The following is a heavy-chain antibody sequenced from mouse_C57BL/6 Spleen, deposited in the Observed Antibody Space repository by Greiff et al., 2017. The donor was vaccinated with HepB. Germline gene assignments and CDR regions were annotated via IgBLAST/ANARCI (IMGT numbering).Heavy chain of an antibody. Sequence: VKLQEAGAALMKPGGSVKLSCKATGYTITGYWIEGGKQKPGHGLEWIGKNLPGSGSTNYNEKFKGKATFTADTSSNTAYMQLSSLTTEDSAIYYCARYDYGTYFDYWGQGTTLTVSS. CDR3: ARYDYGTYFDY. J-gene: IGHJ2*01. D-gene: IGHD1-1*01. CDR1: GYTITGYW. CDR2: NLPGSGST. V-gene: IGHV1-9*01.